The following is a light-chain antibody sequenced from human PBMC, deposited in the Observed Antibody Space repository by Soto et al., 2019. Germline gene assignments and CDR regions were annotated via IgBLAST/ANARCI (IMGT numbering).Light chain of an antibody. CDR3: QSYDSSLSGSV. Sequence: QSALTQPPSVSGAPGQRVIISCTGSSSNIGAGYDVHWYQQLPGTAPKFLIYRNSNRPSGVPDRFSGSKSGTSASLAITGLQAEDEAVYYCQSYDSSLSGSVFGGGTKLTVL. CDR1: SSNIGAGYD. J-gene: IGLJ2*01. CDR2: RNS. V-gene: IGLV1-40*01.